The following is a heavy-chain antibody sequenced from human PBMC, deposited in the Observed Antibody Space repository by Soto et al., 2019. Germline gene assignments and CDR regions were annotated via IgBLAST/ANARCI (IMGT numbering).Heavy chain of an antibody. V-gene: IGHV3-74*01. CDR3: TRGPRPTSTGTGAF. J-gene: IGHJ6*02. D-gene: IGHD1-1*01. CDR1: GFTFRMYW. CDR2: INDDGIST. Sequence: GSLRLSCAASGFTFRMYWMHWVRQVPGKGPEWVSRINDDGISTNYADSVKGRFTISRDNAKNTLYLQMNALRVEDTGVYYCTRGPRPTSTGTGAFWGRGTTVTVSS.